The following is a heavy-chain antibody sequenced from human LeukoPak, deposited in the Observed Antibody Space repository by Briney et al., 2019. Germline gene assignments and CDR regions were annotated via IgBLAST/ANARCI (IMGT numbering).Heavy chain of an antibody. CDR3: ARVPYSYGPFDY. J-gene: IGHJ4*02. V-gene: IGHV4-61*02. Sequence: SQTLSLTCTVSGGSISSGSYYWSWIRQPAGKGLEWIGRIYTSGSTNYNPSLKSRVTISVDTSKSQFSLKLSSVTAADTAVYYCARVPYSYGPFDYWGQGTLVTVSS. CDR2: IYTSGST. CDR1: GGSISSGSYY. D-gene: IGHD5-18*01.